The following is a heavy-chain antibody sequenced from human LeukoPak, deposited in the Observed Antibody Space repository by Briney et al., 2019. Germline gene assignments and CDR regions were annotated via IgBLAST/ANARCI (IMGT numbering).Heavy chain of an antibody. Sequence: SETLSLTCTVSGGSISSYYWSWIRQPPGKGLEWTGYIYYSGSTNYNPSLKSRVTMSVDTSKNRFSLRLSSVTAADTAVYYCARHTPMVLAPSGYYFNMDIWGQGTAVTVSS. CDR1: GGSISSYY. CDR3: ARHTPMVLAPSGYYFNMDI. V-gene: IGHV4-59*08. CDR2: IYYSGST. D-gene: IGHD5-18*01. J-gene: IGHJ6*02.